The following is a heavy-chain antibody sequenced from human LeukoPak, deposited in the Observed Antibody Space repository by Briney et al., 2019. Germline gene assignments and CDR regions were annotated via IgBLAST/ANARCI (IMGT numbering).Heavy chain of an antibody. V-gene: IGHV4-59*05. Sequence: PSETLSLTCTVSGGSISSYYWSWIRQPPGKGLEWITSIYYSGSTYYNSSLKSRVTISVDTSKNQFSLKLSSVTAADTAVYFCSRQDSGTRVYWGQGTLVTASS. CDR3: SRQDSGTRVY. D-gene: IGHD1-26*01. CDR2: IYYSGST. J-gene: IGHJ4*02. CDR1: GGSISSYY.